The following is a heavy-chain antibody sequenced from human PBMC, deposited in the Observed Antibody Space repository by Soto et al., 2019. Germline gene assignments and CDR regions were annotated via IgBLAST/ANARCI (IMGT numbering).Heavy chain of an antibody. V-gene: IGHV1-69*06. J-gene: IGHJ6*02. Sequence: QVQPEPSGAEVKKPGSSVKVSCKASGGTFGRYAISWVRRAPGQSLEWMGQINAGFGATDLAQMFQGRVTITANKSTTTVYMELSSLRSDDTAVYYCATDCSGGSCYGASGMDVWGQGTTATVSS. CDR3: ATDCSGGSCYGASGMDV. D-gene: IGHD2-15*01. CDR2: INAGFGAT. CDR1: GGTFGRYA.